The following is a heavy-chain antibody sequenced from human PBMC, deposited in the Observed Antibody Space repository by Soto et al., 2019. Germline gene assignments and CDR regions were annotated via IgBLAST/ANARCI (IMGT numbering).Heavy chain of an antibody. V-gene: IGHV3-74*01. D-gene: IGHD3-16*01. J-gene: IGHJ4*02. CDR3: TRDTWGARDC. CDR1: GFTFSGDW. Sequence: EVQLVESGGGLVQPGGSLRLSCIDSGFTFSGDWMHWVRQAPGKGLVWVSRIDPYETGISYADSVKGRFTISRDNAKSTLYLQMNSLRVEDTAVYYCTRDTWGARDCWGEATLVTVSS. CDR2: IDPYETGI.